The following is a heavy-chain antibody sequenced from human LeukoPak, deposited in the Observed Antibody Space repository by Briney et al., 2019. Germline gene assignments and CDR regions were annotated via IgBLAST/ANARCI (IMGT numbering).Heavy chain of an antibody. V-gene: IGHV5-51*01. D-gene: IGHD4-11*01. J-gene: IGHJ4*02. CDR1: GYSFTSYW. CDR3: ARVDDYGNYGPYYFDY. CDR2: IYPGDSDT. Sequence: GESLKISCKGSGYSFTSYWIGWVRQMPGEGLEWMGIIYPGDSDTRYSPSFQGQVTISADKSISTAYLQWCSLKASDTAMYYCARVDDYGNYGPYYFDYWGQGTLVTVSS.